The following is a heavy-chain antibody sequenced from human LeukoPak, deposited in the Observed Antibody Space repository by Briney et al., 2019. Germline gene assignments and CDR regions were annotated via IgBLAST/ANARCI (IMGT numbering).Heavy chain of an antibody. CDR2: IYPGDSDT. J-gene: IGHJ4*02. CDR3: ARPSVGATFFDY. V-gene: IGHV5-51*01. Sequence: GESLKISCEGSGYSFTTYWIGWVRQIPGKGLEGLEIIYPGDSDTRYSPSFQGQVTISADKSINTAYLQWSSLKASDNAMYYCARPSVGATFFDYWGQGTLVTVSS. CDR1: GYSFTTYW. D-gene: IGHD1-26*01.